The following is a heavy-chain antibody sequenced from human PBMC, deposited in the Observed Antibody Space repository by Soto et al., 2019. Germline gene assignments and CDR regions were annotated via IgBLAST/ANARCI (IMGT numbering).Heavy chain of an antibody. CDR3: ARRRGAGSPSVIDA. V-gene: IGHV3-7*01. J-gene: IGHJ5*01. CDR2: INEDGSAK. D-gene: IGHD3-10*01. Sequence: GGSLRLSCAASGFTFSSYWMNWFRQAQGRGLEWVTNINEDGSAKNYVDSGKGEFTISRDNAKNSLYLKMASLKAEDTAVYYCARRRGAGSPSVIDAWAQGTPVTVSS. CDR1: GFTFSSYW.